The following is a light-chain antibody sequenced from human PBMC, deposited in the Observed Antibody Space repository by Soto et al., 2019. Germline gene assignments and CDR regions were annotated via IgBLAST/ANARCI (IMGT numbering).Light chain of an antibody. J-gene: IGKJ5*01. V-gene: IGKV3-20*01. CDR2: DAS. Sequence: EVMMTQSPATLSVSPGERATLSCRASRGIGSTLAWYQQKPGQTPRLLIYDASNRATGIPDRFSGGGSETDFTLTISRLEPEDFAVYYCQQDGGSPRTFGQGTRLEIK. CDR3: QQDGGSPRT. CDR1: RGIGST.